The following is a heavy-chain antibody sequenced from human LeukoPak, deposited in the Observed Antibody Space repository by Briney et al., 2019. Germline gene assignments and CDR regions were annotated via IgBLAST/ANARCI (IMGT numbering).Heavy chain of an antibody. CDR3: ARGHRDSSSYQPINNWFDT. CDR2: IIPIFGTA. CDR1: VATLSSYA. V-gene: IGHV1-69*13. Sequence: SVKLSCKAAVATLSSYAISWVRQAPGQGREWMGGIIPIFGTANYAQMFQGRVTSTADESTSTASTELSSLRSEDTAVYYCARGHRDSSSYQPINNWFDTWGQRTLVTVSS. D-gene: IGHD3-22*01. J-gene: IGHJ5*02.